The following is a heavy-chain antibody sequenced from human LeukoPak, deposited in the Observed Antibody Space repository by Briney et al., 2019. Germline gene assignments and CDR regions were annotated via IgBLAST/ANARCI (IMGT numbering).Heavy chain of an antibody. Sequence: GGSLRLSCEASGFIFSSYGMHWVRQAPGKGLEWVAVIWYDGSNKYYADSVQGRFTISRDNAQNSLYLQMSSLRAEDTAVYYCARNVYNFDYWGQGTLVTVSS. V-gene: IGHV3-33*01. D-gene: IGHD3-10*02. CDR2: IWYDGSNK. J-gene: IGHJ4*02. CDR1: GFIFSSYG. CDR3: ARNVYNFDY.